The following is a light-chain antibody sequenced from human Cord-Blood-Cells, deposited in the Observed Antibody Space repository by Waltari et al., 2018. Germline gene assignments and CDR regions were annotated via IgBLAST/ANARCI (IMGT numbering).Light chain of an antibody. Sequence: QSALTQPASVSGSPGQSTTIPCTGTSSDVGGYNYVSWYQQLPGKAPKLMIYEVSNRPSGVSNRFSGSKSGNTASLTISGLQAEDEADYYCSSYTSSSTYVFGTGTKVTVL. V-gene: IGLV2-14*01. CDR2: EVS. CDR3: SSYTSSSTYV. J-gene: IGLJ1*01. CDR1: SSDVGGYNY.